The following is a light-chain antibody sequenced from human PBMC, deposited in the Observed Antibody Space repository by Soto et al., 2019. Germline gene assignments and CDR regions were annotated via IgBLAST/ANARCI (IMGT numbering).Light chain of an antibody. J-gene: IGKJ5*01. Sequence: DIQMTQSPSSLSASVGDRVTITCWASQIIISYLNWYQQKPGKAPKLLIYAASSLQSGVPSRFSGSGSGTDFTLTISSLQPEDFATYYCQQSYSTFSITFGQGTRLEIK. CDR3: QQSYSTFSIT. CDR1: QIIISY. CDR2: AAS. V-gene: IGKV1-39*01.